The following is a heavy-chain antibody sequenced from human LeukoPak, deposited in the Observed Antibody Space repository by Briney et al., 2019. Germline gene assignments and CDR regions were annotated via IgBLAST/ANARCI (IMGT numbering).Heavy chain of an antibody. CDR3: ARSPFLEWLLSFFDY. J-gene: IGHJ4*02. CDR2: ISAYNGNT. Sequence: ASVTVSCTASGYTFTSYGISWVRQAPGQGLEWMGWISAYNGNTNYAQKLQGRVTMTTDTSTSTAYMELRSLRSDDTAVYYCARSPFLEWLLSFFDYWGQGTLVTVSS. CDR1: GYTFTSYG. V-gene: IGHV1-18*01. D-gene: IGHD3-3*01.